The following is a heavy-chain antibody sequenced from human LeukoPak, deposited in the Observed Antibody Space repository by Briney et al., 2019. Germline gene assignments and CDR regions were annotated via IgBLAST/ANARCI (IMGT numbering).Heavy chain of an antibody. V-gene: IGHV1-2*02. CDR1: GYTFTGYY. Sequence: ASVKVSCKASGYTFTGYYMHWVRQAPGQGLEWMGWINPNSGGTNYAQKFQGRVTMTRDTSISTAYMELSRLRSDDTAVYYCARAGYDILTGYYTDWFDPWGQGTLVTVSS. J-gene: IGHJ5*02. D-gene: IGHD3-9*01. CDR2: INPNSGGT. CDR3: ARAGYDILTGYYTDWFDP.